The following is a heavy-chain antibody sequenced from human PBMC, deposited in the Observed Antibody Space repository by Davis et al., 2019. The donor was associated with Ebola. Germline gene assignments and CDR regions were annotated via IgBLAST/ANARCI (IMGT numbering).Heavy chain of an antibody. CDR3: AKDLGRTIFGVVHPRRAFDI. CDR2: ISSSRSII. Sequence: GESLKISCAASGFAFSDYGMNWVRQAPGKGLEWVSYISSSRSIIYYADSVKGRFTISRDNANNSLYLQMNSLRAEDTALYYCAKDLGRTIFGVVHPRRAFDIWGQGTMVTVSS. V-gene: IGHV3-48*01. D-gene: IGHD3-3*01. J-gene: IGHJ3*02. CDR1: GFAFSDYG.